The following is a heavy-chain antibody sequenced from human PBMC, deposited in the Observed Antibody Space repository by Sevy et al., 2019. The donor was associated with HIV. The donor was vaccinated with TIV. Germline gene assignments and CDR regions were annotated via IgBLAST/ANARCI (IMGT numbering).Heavy chain of an antibody. J-gene: IGHJ4*02. CDR3: ARKYFDWLFDY. Sequence: ASVKVSCKTSGYTFTDYYIHWVRQVPGQGLEWMGWIDPNSGGTKYSQNFQGRVTVTRDTSISTVYMELSSLRSDDTAVYYCARKYFDWLFDYWGQGTQVTASS. D-gene: IGHD3-9*01. V-gene: IGHV1-2*02. CDR1: GYTFTDYY. CDR2: IDPNSGGT.